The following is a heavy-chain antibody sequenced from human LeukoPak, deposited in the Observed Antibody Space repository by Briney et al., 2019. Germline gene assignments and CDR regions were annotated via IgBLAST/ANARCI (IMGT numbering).Heavy chain of an antibody. Sequence: GGSLRLSCEASGFTFSSYPIHWVRQAPGKGLDWVTVISHDGTNSYYADSVKGRFTISRDNSQNTLYLQMNSLRGDDTAVYYCARGHWTLGFDSSRWYWIDYWGQGTLVAVSS. CDR3: ARGHWTLGFDSSRWYWIDY. V-gene: IGHV3-30*14. CDR2: ISHDGTNS. J-gene: IGHJ4*02. D-gene: IGHD6-13*01. CDR1: GFTFSSYP.